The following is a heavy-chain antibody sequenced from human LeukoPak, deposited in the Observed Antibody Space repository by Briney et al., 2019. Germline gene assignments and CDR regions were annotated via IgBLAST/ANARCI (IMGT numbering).Heavy chain of an antibody. J-gene: IGHJ4*02. CDR3: ARVARGATTAEIDY. D-gene: IGHD1-26*01. CDR2: LSHSGST. V-gene: IGHV4-38-2*02. CDR1: AYSISSGYY. Sequence: PSETLSLTCTVSAYSISSGYYWGWIRQPPGKGLEWIGSLSHSGSTYYNPSLKSRVTISVDTSKNQFSLRLRSVTAADTAVYYCARVARGATTAEIDYWGQGTLVTVSS.